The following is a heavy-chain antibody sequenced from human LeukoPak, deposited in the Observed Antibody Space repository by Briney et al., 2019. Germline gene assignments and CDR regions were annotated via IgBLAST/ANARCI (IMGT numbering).Heavy chain of an antibody. CDR1: GYTFTSYA. V-gene: IGHV1-3*01. Sequence: ASVKVSCKASGYTFTSYAMHWVRQAPGQRLEWMGWISAGNGNTKYSQKLQGRVTITRDTSASTAHMVLSSLRSEDTAEYYRARDIVGKVERRDYGMDVWGKGTTVTVSS. D-gene: IGHD1-1*01. CDR3: ARDIVGKVERRDYGMDV. J-gene: IGHJ6*04. CDR2: ISAGNGNT.